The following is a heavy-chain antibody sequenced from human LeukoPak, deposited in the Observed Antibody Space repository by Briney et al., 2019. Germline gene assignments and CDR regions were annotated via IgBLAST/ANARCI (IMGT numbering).Heavy chain of an antibody. J-gene: IGHJ4*02. CDR1: GFSISNFW. Sequence: PGGSLRLSCAASGFSISNFWMHWVRQAPGKGLVWVSRITTDGSSTTYADSVKGRFTISRDNAKNTLYLQMNSLRAEDTAVYYCAIATWDYWGQGTLVTVSS. CDR3: AIATWDY. CDR2: ITTDGSST. V-gene: IGHV3-74*01.